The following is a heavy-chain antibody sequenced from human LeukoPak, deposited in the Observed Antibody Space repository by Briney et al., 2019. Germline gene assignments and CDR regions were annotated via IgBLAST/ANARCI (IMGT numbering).Heavy chain of an antibody. CDR3: AKDQDDYGDFEMYNWFDP. CDR2: ISGGGGST. V-gene: IGHV3-23*01. D-gene: IGHD4-17*01. CDR1: GFTFSIYA. J-gene: IGHJ5*02. Sequence: GGSLRLSCAASGFTFSIYAMSWVRQAPGKGLEWVSAISGGGGSTYYADSVKGRFTISRDNSKNTLYLQMNSLRAEDTAVYYCAKDQDDYGDFEMYNWFDPWGQGTLVTVSS.